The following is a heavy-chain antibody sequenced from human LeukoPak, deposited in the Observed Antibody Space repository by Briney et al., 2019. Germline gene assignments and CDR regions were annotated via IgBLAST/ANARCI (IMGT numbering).Heavy chain of an antibody. V-gene: IGHV3-30-3*01. CDR3: ARGKDYYGSGTS. Sequence: GRSLRLSCAASGFTFSSYAMQWVRQAPGKGVEWVAVISYDGSNKYYADSVKGRFTISRDNSKNTLYLQMNSLRAEDTAVYYCARGKDYYGSGTSWGQGTLVTVSS. J-gene: IGHJ5*02. D-gene: IGHD3-10*01. CDR1: GFTFSSYA. CDR2: ISYDGSNK.